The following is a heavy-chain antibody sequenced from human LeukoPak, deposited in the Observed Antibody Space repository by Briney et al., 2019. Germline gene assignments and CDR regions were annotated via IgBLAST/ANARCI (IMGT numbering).Heavy chain of an antibody. CDR3: ARVGRSYYYDSSGYYPGNY. J-gene: IGHJ4*02. CDR2: ISSSSSTI. CDR1: GFTFSSYS. D-gene: IGHD3-22*01. Sequence: GGSLRLSCAASGFTFSSYSMNWVRQAPVKGLEWVSYISSSSSTIYYADSVKGRFTISRDNAENSLYLQMNSLRDEDTAVYYCARVGRSYYYDSSGYYPGNYWGQGTLVTVSS. V-gene: IGHV3-48*02.